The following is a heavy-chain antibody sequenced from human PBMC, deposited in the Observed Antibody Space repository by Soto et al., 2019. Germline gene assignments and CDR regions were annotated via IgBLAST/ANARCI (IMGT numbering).Heavy chain of an antibody. CDR1: GFTFSSYG. V-gene: IGHV3-30*18. CDR3: AKPPRPHYYGSGSHWYYGMDV. CDR2: ISYDGSNK. Sequence: QVQLVESGGGVVQPGRSLRLSCAASGFTFSSYGMHWVRQAPGKGLEWVAVISYDGSNKYYADSVKGRFTISRDNSKNTLYLQMNSLRAEDTAVYYCAKPPRPHYYGSGSHWYYGMDVWGQGTTVTVSS. J-gene: IGHJ6*02. D-gene: IGHD3-10*01.